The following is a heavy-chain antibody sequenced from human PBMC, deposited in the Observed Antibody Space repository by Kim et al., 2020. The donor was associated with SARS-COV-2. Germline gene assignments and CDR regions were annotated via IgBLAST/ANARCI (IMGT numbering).Heavy chain of an antibody. Sequence: GGSLRLSCAASGFTVSSNYMTWVRQAPGKGLEWVSIIYSGGSTYYADSVKGRFTISRDNSKNTLYLQMNSLRIEDTAVYYCARGTYDILTECNRFDAFDIWGQGTMVTVSS. CDR1: GFTVSSNY. V-gene: IGHV3-53*01. D-gene: IGHD3-9*01. CDR3: ARGTYDILTECNRFDAFDI. J-gene: IGHJ3*02. CDR2: IYSGGST.